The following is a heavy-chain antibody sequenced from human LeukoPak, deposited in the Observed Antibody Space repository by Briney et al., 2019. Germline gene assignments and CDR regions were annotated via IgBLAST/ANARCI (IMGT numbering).Heavy chain of an antibody. Sequence: PSETLSLTCTVSSGSISSYYWSWIRQPPGKGLEWIGYIYYSGSTNYNPSLKSRVTISVGTSKNQFSLKLSSVTAADTAVYYCARQGGGFWYFDLWGRGTLVTVSS. J-gene: IGHJ2*01. D-gene: IGHD6-25*01. CDR1: SGSISSYY. CDR3: ARQGGGFWYFDL. V-gene: IGHV4-59*08. CDR2: IYYSGST.